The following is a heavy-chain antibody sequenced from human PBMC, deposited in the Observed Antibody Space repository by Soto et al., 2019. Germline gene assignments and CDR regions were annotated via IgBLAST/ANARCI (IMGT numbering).Heavy chain of an antibody. V-gene: IGHV3-48*03. CDR1: GFTFSSYS. D-gene: IGHD3-9*01. CDR3: VRDKDWAFDY. Sequence: GGSLRLSCVASGFTFSSYSMVWVRQAPGKGLEWVSYIFTTGTTIYYADSVKGRFTVSRDNAKNSVFLLLNSLRAEDTAVYYCVRDKDWAFDYWGQGTPVTVSS. CDR2: IFTTGTTI. J-gene: IGHJ4*02.